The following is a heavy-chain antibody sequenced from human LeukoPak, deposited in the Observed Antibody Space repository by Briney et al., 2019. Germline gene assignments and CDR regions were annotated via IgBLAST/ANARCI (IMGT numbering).Heavy chain of an antibody. CDR2: MDDSGST. J-gene: IGHJ4*02. Sequence: PSETLSLTCTVSGGSISSYYWSWIRQPPGKGLEWIGYMDDSGSTNYNPSLTSRVTISGDTSKNQLSLKLGSVTAADTAVYYCARHSSGSGGAFQYWGQGTPGTVSS. V-gene: IGHV4-59*08. D-gene: IGHD6-19*01. CDR3: ARHSSGSGGAFQY. CDR1: GGSISSYY.